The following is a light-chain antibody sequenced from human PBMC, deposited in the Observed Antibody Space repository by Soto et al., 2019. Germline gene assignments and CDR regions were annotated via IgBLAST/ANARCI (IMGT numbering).Light chain of an antibody. V-gene: IGKV3-15*01. CDR2: GAS. Sequence: EIVMTQSPATLSVSPGERATLSCRASQSVSSNLAWYQQKPGQAPRLLIYGASTRATGIPARFSGSGSGTEVHLNHRRPQSEDFAVYYCQQYNNWPPYTFGQGTKVEIK. J-gene: IGKJ2*01. CDR1: QSVSSN. CDR3: QQYNNWPPYT.